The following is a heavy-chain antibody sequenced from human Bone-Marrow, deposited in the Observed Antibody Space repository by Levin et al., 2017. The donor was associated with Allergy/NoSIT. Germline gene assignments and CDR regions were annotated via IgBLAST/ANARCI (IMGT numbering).Heavy chain of an antibody. V-gene: IGHV3-48*01. Sequence: GGSLRLSCDASGFTFSSYCIIWVRQAPGKGLEWVSYIGGDNYTKYYADSVKGRFTISRDNVKKSLYLQMNSLRGEDTAVYYCAREGSWSSTWLGNYYFDYWGQGTLVTVSS. D-gene: IGHD6-13*01. J-gene: IGHJ4*02. CDR2: IGGDNYTK. CDR1: GFTFSSYC. CDR3: AREGSWSSTWLGNYYFDY.